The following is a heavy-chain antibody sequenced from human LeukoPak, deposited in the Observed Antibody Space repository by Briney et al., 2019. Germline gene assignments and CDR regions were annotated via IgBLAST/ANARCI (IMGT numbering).Heavy chain of an antibody. D-gene: IGHD2-21*02. V-gene: IGHV3-74*01. J-gene: IGHJ4*02. CDR1: GFTFSSYW. CDR2: INSDGITT. CDR3: ARDGGVVTAIPHVPFDY. Sequence: GGSLRLSCAAPGFTFSSYWMHWVRQAPGKGLVWVSRINSDGITTSYADSVKGRFTISRDNAKNTLYLQMNSLRAEDTAVYYCARDGGVVTAIPHVPFDYWGQGTLVTVSS.